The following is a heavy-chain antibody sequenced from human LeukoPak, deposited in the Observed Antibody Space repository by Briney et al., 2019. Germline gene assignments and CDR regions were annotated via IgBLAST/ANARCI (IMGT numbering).Heavy chain of an antibody. CDR3: ARALGYCSSTSCYAGVDY. J-gene: IGHJ4*02. V-gene: IGHV3-48*04. CDR2: ISRSSSTI. CDR1: GFTFSRYS. Sequence: GGSLRLSCAASGFTFSRYSMNWVRQAPGKGLEWVSYISRSSSTIHYADSVKGRFTISRDNAKSSLFLQMNSLRAEDTAVYYCARALGYCSSTSCYAGVDYWGQGTLVTVSS. D-gene: IGHD2-2*01.